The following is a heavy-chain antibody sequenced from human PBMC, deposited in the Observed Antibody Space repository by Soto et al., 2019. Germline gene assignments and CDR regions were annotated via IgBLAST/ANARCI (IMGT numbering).Heavy chain of an antibody. CDR2: INHSGST. CDR1: GGSFSCYY. D-gene: IGHD5-18*01. J-gene: IGHJ4*02. V-gene: IGHV4-34*01. CDR3: ARGYSYGRIDY. Sequence: PSETLSLTCAVYGGSFSCYYWSWIRQPPGKGLEWIGEINHSGSTNYNPSLKSRVTISVDTSKNQFSLKLSSVTAADTAVYYCARGYSYGRIDYWGQGTLVTVSS.